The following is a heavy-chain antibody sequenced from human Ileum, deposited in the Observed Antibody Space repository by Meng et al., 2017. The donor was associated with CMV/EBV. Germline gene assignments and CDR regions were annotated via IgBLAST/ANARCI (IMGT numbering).Heavy chain of an antibody. D-gene: IGHD3-3*01. CDR2: IIPILGIA. V-gene: IGHV1-69*02. J-gene: IGHJ5*02. Sequence: SGGSFISYTISWVRQAPGRVLEWMRRIIPILGIANYAQKFQGRVTITADKSTSTAYMELSSLRSEDTAVYYCARYYDFWSGLNWFDPWGQGTLVTVSS. CDR1: GGSFISYT. CDR3: ARYYDFWSGLNWFDP.